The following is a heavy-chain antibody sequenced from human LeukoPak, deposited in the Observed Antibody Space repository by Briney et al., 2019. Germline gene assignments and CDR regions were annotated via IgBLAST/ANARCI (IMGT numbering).Heavy chain of an antibody. CDR2: ISGSGDNT. CDR1: GFTFSSYA. J-gene: IGHJ4*02. CDR3: ARRVGDYYGSGSPFEY. Sequence: GRSLRLSCAASGFTFSSYAMHWVRQAPGKGLEWVSAISGSGDNTYYADFVKGRFTISRDNSKKTLHLQMNSLRAEDTAVYYCARRVGDYYGSGSPFEYWGQGTLVTVSS. D-gene: IGHD3-10*01. V-gene: IGHV3-23*01.